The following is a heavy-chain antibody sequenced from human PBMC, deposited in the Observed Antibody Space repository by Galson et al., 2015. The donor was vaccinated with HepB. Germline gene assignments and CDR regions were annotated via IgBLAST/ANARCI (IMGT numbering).Heavy chain of an antibody. CDR2: FDPEDGET. J-gene: IGHJ5*02. V-gene: IGHV1-24*01. CDR1: GCTLTELS. CDR3: ATAHYITMVRGANNWFDP. D-gene: IGHD3-10*01. Sequence: SVKVSCKVSGCTLTELSMHWVRQAPGKGLEWMGGFDPEDGETIYAQKFQGRVTMTEDTSTDTAYMELSSLRSEDTAVYYCATAHYITMVRGANNWFDPWGQGTLVTVSS.